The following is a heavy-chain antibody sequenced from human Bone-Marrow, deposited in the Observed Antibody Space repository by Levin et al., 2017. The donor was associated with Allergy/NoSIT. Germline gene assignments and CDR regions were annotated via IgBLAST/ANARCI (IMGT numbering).Heavy chain of an antibody. CDR1: GFTFSSYG. D-gene: IGHD3-22*01. J-gene: IGHJ4*02. V-gene: IGHV3-30*18. CDR2: ISYDGSNK. Sequence: GGSLRLSCAASGFTFSSYGMHWVRQAPGKGLEWVAVISYDGSNKYYADSVKGRFTISRDNSKNTLYLQMNSLRAEDTAVYYCAKSAYYYDSRGEFDYWGQGTLVTVSS. CDR3: AKSAYYYDSRGEFDY.